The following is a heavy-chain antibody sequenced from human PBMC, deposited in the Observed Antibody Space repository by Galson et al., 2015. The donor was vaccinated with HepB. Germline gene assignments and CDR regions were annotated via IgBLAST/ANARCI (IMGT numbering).Heavy chain of an antibody. Sequence: LSLTCTVSGGSISSDYWSWIRQPPGKGLEWIGYIYNSGSTNYNPSLKSRGTISVDTSKNQFSLKLNSVTAADTAVYYCARDSRRAVAGYYYYYGMDVWGQGTTVTVSS. J-gene: IGHJ6*02. D-gene: IGHD6-19*01. V-gene: IGHV4-59*01. CDR1: GGSISSDY. CDR3: ARDSRRAVAGYYYYYGMDV. CDR2: IYNSGST.